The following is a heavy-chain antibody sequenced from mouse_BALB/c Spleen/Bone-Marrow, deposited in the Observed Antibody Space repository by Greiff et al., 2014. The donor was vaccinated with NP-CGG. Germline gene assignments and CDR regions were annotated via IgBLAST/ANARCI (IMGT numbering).Heavy chain of an antibody. V-gene: IGHV1-18*01. J-gene: IGHJ2*01. CDR1: GYTFTEYT. Sequence: VQLQQSGPELVKPGASVKISCKTSGYTFTEYTMHWVKQGHGKSLEWIGGIHPNNGGSSYNQKFKGKATLTVDKSSSTAYMELRNLTSEDSAVYYCAALYGIVFDYWGQGTTLTVSS. CDR3: AALYGIVFDY. CDR2: IHPNNGGS. D-gene: IGHD2-1*01.